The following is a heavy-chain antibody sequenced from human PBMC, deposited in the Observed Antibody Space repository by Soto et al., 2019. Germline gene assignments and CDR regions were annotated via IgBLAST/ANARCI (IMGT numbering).Heavy chain of an antibody. CDR1: GGSISSGGYY. Sequence: KPAETLSLTCTASGGSISSGGYYWSWIRQHPGKGLEWIGYIYYSGSTYYNPSLKSRVTISVDTSKNQFSLKLSSVTAADTAVYYCETAPLKRAGWFDPWGQGTLVTVSS. D-gene: IGHD6-25*01. V-gene: IGHV4-31*03. CDR3: ETAPLKRAGWFDP. J-gene: IGHJ5*02. CDR2: IYYSGST.